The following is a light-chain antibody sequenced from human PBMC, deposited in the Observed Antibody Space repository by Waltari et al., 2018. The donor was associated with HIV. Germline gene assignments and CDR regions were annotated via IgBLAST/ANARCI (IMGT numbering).Light chain of an antibody. V-gene: IGLV3-25*03. J-gene: IGLJ2*01. CDR2: KDH. CDR3: QSGDKGRTHSVV. CDR1: VLPDQY. Sequence: SSELIQPPSQSVSPGQTARIPCSGDVLPDQYVYWYQQRPGQAPLLVIYKDHERTSGFPVRFPGSSSGTKATLTITGVQPEDEADYYCQSGDKGRTHSVVFGGGTKLTVL.